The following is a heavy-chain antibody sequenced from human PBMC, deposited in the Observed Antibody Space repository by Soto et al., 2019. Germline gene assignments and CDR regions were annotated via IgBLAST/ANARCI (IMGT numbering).Heavy chain of an antibody. CDR1: GYTFTSYD. D-gene: IGHD2-15*01. CDR3: ARVFPSCSGGSCYPWFDP. CDR2: MNPNSGNT. V-gene: IGHV1-8*01. Sequence: QVQLVQSGAEVKKPGASVKVSCKASGYTFTSYDINWVRQATGQGLEWMGWMNPNSGNTGYAQKFQGRVTMTRNTSISTAYMELSSLRSEETAVYYCARVFPSCSGGSCYPWFDPWGQGPLVTVSS. J-gene: IGHJ5*02.